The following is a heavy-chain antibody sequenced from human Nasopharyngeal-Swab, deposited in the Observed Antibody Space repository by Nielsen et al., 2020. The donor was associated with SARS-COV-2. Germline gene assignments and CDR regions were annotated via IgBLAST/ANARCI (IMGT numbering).Heavy chain of an antibody. CDR1: GFTFSSYA. Sequence: GGSLRLSCAASGFTFSSYAMSWVRQAPGKGLEWVSAISGSGVSTYYADSVKGRFTISRDNSKNTLYLQMNSLRAEDTAVYYCATRSGYYGSGSFYDYWGQGTLVTVSS. V-gene: IGHV3-23*01. J-gene: IGHJ4*02. CDR2: ISGSGVST. CDR3: ATRSGYYGSGSFYDY. D-gene: IGHD3-10*01.